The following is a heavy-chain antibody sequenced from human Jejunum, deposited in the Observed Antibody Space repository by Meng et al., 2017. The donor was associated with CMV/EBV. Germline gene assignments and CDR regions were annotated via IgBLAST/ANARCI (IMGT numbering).Heavy chain of an antibody. V-gene: IGHV4-59*01. CDR1: SIRTFW. J-gene: IGHJ5*02. CDR3: ARDSYHYGSSTYNWFDP. Sequence: SIRTFWWSGIRQSPGRGLEWIGYIHHSGTTNRNPSLGSRVAMSVDTSNNQFSLKLTSVTAADTAVYYCARDSYHYGSSTYNWFDPWGQGILVTVSS. D-gene: IGHD3-10*01. CDR2: IHHSGTT.